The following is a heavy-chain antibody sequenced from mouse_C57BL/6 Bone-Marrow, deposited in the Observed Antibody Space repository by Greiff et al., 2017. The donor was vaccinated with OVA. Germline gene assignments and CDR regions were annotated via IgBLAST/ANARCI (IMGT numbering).Heavy chain of an antibody. D-gene: IGHD2-3*01. Sequence: EVKLLQSGPELVKPGASVKMSCTASGYTFTDYNMHWVRPSHGKSLEWIGSINTNSGGPSYYQQITGQATFTVNKSSSTTYMELRSLTSEDSAVYYCARDEDYYYYYYAMDYWGQGTSVTVSS. CDR1: GYTFTDYN. J-gene: IGHJ4*01. CDR2: INTNSGGP. V-gene: IGHV1-22*01. CDR3: ARDEDYYYYYYAMDY.